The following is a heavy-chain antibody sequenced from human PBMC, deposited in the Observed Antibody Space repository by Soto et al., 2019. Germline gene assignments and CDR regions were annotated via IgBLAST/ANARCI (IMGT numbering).Heavy chain of an antibody. V-gene: IGHV3-9*01. CDR2: ISWNSGSI. CDR1: GFTFDDYA. Sequence: EVQLVESGGGLVQPGRSLRLSCAASGFTFDDYAMHWVRQAPGKGLEWVSGISWNSGSIGYADSVKGRFTISRDNAKNSLYLQMNSLRAEDTALYYCARTTITGTSPPRGFFDLWGRGTLVTVSS. CDR3: ARTTITGTSPPRGFFDL. D-gene: IGHD1-7*01. J-gene: IGHJ2*01.